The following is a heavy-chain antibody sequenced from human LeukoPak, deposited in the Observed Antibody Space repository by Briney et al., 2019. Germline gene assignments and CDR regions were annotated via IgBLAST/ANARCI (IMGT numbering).Heavy chain of an antibody. D-gene: IGHD6-13*01. CDR1: GFTFDDYA. Sequence: PGGSLRLSCAASGFTFDDYAMHWVRQAPGKGLEWVPGISWNSGSIGYADSVKGRFTISRDNAKNSLYLQMNSLRAEDTALYYCAKDRSSSWADAFDTWGQGTMVTVSS. CDR3: AKDRSSSWADAFDT. J-gene: IGHJ3*02. CDR2: ISWNSGSI. V-gene: IGHV3-9*01.